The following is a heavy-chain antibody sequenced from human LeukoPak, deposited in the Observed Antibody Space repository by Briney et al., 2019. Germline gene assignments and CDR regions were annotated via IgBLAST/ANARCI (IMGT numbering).Heavy chain of an antibody. Sequence: ASVKVSCQASGYTFPSYGISWVRQAPGQGLEWMGCISAYNGNTNYAQKLQGRVTMTTDTSTSTAYMELRSLRSDDTAVYYCARENYDYVWGSYPPHYFDYGGQGTLVTVSS. D-gene: IGHD3-16*02. CDR2: ISAYNGNT. CDR3: ARENYDYVWGSYPPHYFDY. V-gene: IGHV1-18*04. J-gene: IGHJ4*02. CDR1: GYTFPSYG.